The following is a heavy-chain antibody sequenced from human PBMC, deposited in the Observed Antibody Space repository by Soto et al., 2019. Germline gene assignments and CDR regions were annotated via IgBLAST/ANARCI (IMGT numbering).Heavy chain of an antibody. V-gene: IGHV3-33*01. CDR2: IWFDGSNK. J-gene: IGHJ4*02. CDR3: ARDTPFDSSGYFYAPDY. Sequence: GGSLRLSCAASGFTFSSSGMHWVRQAPGKGLEWVEVIWFDGSNKYYGDSVKGRFTISRDNSKNTLYLQMNSLRAEDTAVYYCARDTPFDSSGYFYAPDYWGQGTLVTVSS. D-gene: IGHD3-22*01. CDR1: GFTFSSSG.